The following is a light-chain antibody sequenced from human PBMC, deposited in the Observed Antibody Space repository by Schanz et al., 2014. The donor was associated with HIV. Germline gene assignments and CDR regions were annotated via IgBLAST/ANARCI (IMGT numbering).Light chain of an antibody. CDR2: GAS. V-gene: IGKV3-11*01. CDR3: QERSNWPT. Sequence: EMVMTQSPATLSVSPGERATLSCRASQSVTSDLAWYQQKPGQPPRLLMYGASTRSTGVPARFSGSGSGTEFTLTISSLEPEDSAVYYCQERSNWPTFGGGTKVEIK. CDR1: QSVTSD. J-gene: IGKJ4*01.